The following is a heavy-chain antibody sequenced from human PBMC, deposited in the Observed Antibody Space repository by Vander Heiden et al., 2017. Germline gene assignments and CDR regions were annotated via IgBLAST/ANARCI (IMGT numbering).Heavy chain of an antibody. Sequence: QVQLVGSGGGVVQPGRSLRLSCAASGFTFSSYGMHWVRQAPGKGLEWVAVIWYDGSNKYYADSVKGRFTISRDNSKNTLYLQMNSLRAEDTAVYYCARDMLTAAAEDWFDPWGQGTLVTVSS. J-gene: IGHJ5*02. D-gene: IGHD6-13*01. V-gene: IGHV3-33*01. CDR1: GFTFSSYG. CDR2: IWYDGSNK. CDR3: ARDMLTAAAEDWFDP.